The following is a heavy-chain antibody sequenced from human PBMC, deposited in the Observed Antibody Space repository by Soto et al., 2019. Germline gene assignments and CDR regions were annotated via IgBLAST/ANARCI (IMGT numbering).Heavy chain of an antibody. Sequence: QVQLQESGPGLVKPSETLSLSCTVSGGSISSYYWSWFRQSPGKRMEWIGYVHHSWGSSYNPSLQTRVAISLDTSKSQFSLQVTSVPATATAVYYCARQGFGPLHGLVDVWGQGTTVTVSS. V-gene: IGHV4-59*08. CDR1: GGSISSYY. D-gene: IGHD3-10*01. J-gene: IGHJ6*02. CDR2: VHHSWGS. CDR3: ARQGFGPLHGLVDV.